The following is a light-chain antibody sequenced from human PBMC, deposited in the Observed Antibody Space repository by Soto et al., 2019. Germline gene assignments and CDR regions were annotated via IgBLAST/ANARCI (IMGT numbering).Light chain of an antibody. CDR2: GAS. CDR1: QRVSSSY. CDR3: LQYGSSPWT. J-gene: IGKJ1*01. Sequence: EIVLTQSPGTLYLSPGERATLSCRASQRVSSSYLAWYQQKPGQAPRLLIYGASSRATGIPDRFSGSGSGTDFTLTISRLEPEDFAVYYCLQYGSSPWTFGQGTKVEIK. V-gene: IGKV3-20*01.